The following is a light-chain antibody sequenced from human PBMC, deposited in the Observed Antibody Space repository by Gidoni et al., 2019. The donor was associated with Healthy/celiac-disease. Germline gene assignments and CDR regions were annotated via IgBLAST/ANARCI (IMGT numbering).Light chain of an antibody. V-gene: IGKV3-20*01. CDR1: QSVSSSY. CDR2: GAS. Sequence: EIVLTQSPGTLSLSPGERATLSCRASQSVSSSYLAWYQQKPGQAPRLLIYGASSMATGIPDRLSGSGSGTDFTLTISRLEPEDFAVYYCQQYETFGQGTKVEIK. J-gene: IGKJ1*01. CDR3: QQYET.